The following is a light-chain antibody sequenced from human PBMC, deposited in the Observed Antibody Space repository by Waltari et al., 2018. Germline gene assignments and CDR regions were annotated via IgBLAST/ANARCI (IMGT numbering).Light chain of an antibody. Sequence: EIVLTQSPATLSLSPGERATLSCRPSQSVCTYLAWYQQKPGQAPRLLIYDASNRATGIPARFSGSGSGTDFTLTISSLEPEDFAVYYCQQRSNWPITFGQGTRLDIK. J-gene: IGKJ5*01. V-gene: IGKV3-11*01. CDR3: QQRSNWPIT. CDR1: QSVCTY. CDR2: DAS.